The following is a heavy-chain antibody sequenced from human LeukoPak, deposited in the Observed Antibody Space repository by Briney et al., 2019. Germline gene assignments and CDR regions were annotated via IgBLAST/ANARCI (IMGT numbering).Heavy chain of an antibody. CDR3: ATQQYYDILTGYYY. D-gene: IGHD3-9*01. CDR2: IYYSGST. Sequence: SETLSLTCTVSGGSIRSSSYYWGWIRQPPGKGLEWIGSIYYSGSTYYNPSLKSRVTISVDTSKNQFSLKLSSVTAADTAVYYCATQQYYDILTGYYYWGQGTLVTVSS. J-gene: IGHJ4*02. V-gene: IGHV4-39*01. CDR1: GGSIRSSSYY.